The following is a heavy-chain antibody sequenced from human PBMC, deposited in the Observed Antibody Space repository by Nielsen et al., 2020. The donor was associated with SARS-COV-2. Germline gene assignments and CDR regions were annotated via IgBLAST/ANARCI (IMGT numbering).Heavy chain of an antibody. J-gene: IGHJ4*02. CDR2: ISYDGSNK. Sequence: GESLKISCAASGFTFSSYAMHWVRQAPGKGLEWVAVISYDGSNKYYADSVKGRFTISRDNSKNTLYLQMNSLRAEDTAVYYCAKDPGRWGQGTLVTVSS. CDR1: GFTFSSYA. CDR3: AKDPGR. V-gene: IGHV3-30-3*01.